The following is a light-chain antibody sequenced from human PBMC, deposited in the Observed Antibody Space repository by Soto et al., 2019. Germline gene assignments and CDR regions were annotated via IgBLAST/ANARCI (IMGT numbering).Light chain of an antibody. V-gene: IGKV1-39*01. J-gene: IGKJ1*01. CDR2: AAS. CDR1: QSIRSH. CDR3: QQSSGSRDWA. Sequence: DIRMTQSPTSLSASVGDSVSITCGASQSIRSHLNWYQQKPGKAPKLLIYAASSLQSGVPSRFSGSGSGTDFTLTIRGLQPEDFATYYCQQSSGSRDWAFGQGAKVDIK.